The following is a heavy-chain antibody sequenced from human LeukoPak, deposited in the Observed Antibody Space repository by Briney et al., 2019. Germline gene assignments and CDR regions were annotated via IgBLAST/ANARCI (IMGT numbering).Heavy chain of an antibody. CDR2: IRQDGGEK. V-gene: IGHV3-7*01. CDR1: GIRFTTHW. Sequence: GGSLRLSCAASGIRFTTHWMNWVRQAPGKGLEWVASIRQDGGEKKYVDSVKGRFTISRDRAQNSLFLQMNSLRAEDTAVYYCASAYASYDFWSGYENFDFWGQGTLVTVSS. D-gene: IGHD3-3*01. CDR3: ASAYASYDFWSGYENFDF. J-gene: IGHJ4*02.